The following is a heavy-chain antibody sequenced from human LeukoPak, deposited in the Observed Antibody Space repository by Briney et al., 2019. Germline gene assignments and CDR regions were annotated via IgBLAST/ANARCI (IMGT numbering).Heavy chain of an antibody. CDR2: ISGSGGST. CDR1: GFTLSSYA. V-gene: IGHV3-23*01. D-gene: IGHD6-19*01. Sequence: GGYLRLSCAATGFTLSSYAVTWVRQAPGKGLEWVSGISGSGGSTYYADSVKGRFTISRDNSKNTMYLQMNSLRAEDTALYYCAKVRQQWLTFDCYFDYWGQGTLVTVSS. CDR3: AKVRQQWLTFDCYFDY. J-gene: IGHJ4*02.